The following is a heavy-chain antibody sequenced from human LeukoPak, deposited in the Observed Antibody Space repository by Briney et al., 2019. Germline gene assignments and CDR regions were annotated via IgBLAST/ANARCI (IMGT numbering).Heavy chain of an antibody. Sequence: PGGSLRLSSAASGFTFSRSNMNWVRQAPGKGLEWGLSNTTSSSYIYYADSVKGRFTISGDNAKNSLYLQMDSLRGEDTAVYYGATGGVHYYDSSAGYWGQGTLVTVSS. CDR2: NTTSSSYI. CDR3: ATGGVHYYDSSAGY. J-gene: IGHJ4*02. CDR1: GFTFSRSN. D-gene: IGHD3-22*01. V-gene: IGHV3-21*01.